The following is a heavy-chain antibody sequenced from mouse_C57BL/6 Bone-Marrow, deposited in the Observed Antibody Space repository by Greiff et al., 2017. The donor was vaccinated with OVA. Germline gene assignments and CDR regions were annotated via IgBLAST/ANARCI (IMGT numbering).Heavy chain of an antibody. Sequence: EVQGVESGAELVRPGASVKLSCTASGFNIKDDYMHWVKQRPEQGLEWIGWIDPENGDTEYASKFQGKATITADTSSNTAYLQLSSLTSEDTAVYYCTTLYYDYLAYWGQGTLVTVSA. CDR1: GFNIKDDY. V-gene: IGHV14-4*01. CDR3: TTLYYDYLAY. CDR2: IDPENGDT. J-gene: IGHJ3*01. D-gene: IGHD2-4*01.